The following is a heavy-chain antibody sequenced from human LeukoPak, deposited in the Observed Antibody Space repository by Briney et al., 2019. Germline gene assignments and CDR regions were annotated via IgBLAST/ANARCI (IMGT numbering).Heavy chain of an antibody. CDR3: AREGPGGYFYY. D-gene: IGHD3-10*01. V-gene: IGHV3-30*01. J-gene: IGHJ4*02. Sequence: GRSLRLSCAASGFTFSSYAMHWVRQAPGKGLEGVAVISYDGSNKYYADSVKRPFTISRDNSNNTLYLQMNSLRAEDTAVYYCAREGPGGYFYYWGQGTLVTVSS. CDR1: GFTFSSYA. CDR2: ISYDGSNK.